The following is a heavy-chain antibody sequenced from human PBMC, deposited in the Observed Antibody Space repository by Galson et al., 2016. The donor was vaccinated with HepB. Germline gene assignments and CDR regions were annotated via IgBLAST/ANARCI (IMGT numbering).Heavy chain of an antibody. J-gene: IGHJ6*03. CDR2: IYVNGTT. CDR3: ARDASIDTYSFYYMDV. V-gene: IGHV4-61*02. CDR1: GDSISSGLYY. D-gene: IGHD2-21*01. Sequence: TLSLTCTVSGDSISSGLYYWSWIRQPAGKGLEWIGRIYVNGTTNPNPSFKSRVTISVDTSKNQFSLRLSSVTAADTAVYYCARDASIDTYSFYYMDVWGKGTTVIVSS.